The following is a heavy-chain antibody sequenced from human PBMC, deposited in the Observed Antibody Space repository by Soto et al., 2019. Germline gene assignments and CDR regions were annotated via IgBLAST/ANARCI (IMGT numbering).Heavy chain of an antibody. D-gene: IGHD3-10*01. V-gene: IGHV1-18*01. Sequence: QVHLVQSGAEVKKPGASVKVSCKASGYIFTTYGIRWVRQAPGQGLAWRGWISAYNGNTNYAQTFQGRVTMTTDAATNTAYMELRSLRADDTAVYYCARFAMVRPNDYWGQGTLVTVSS. CDR3: ARFAMVRPNDY. CDR2: ISAYNGNT. CDR1: GYIFTTYG. J-gene: IGHJ4*02.